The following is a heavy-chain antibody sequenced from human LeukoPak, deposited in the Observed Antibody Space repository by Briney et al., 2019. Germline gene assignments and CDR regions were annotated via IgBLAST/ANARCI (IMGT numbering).Heavy chain of an antibody. CDR1: GFTFSSYG. CDR3: ARQTGSGLFILP. J-gene: IGHJ4*02. Sequence: PGGSLRLSCGASGFTFSSYGMHWVRQAPGKGLEWVAFIRYDGSNKYYADSVKGRFTISRDNSKNTLYLQMNSLRAEDTAVYYCARQTGSGLFILPGGQGALVTVSS. CDR2: IRYDGSNK. D-gene: IGHD3/OR15-3a*01. V-gene: IGHV3-30*02.